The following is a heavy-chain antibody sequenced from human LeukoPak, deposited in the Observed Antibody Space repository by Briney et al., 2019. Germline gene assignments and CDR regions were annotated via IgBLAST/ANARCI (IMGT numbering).Heavy chain of an antibody. V-gene: IGHV3-9*01. CDR1: GFTFDDYA. Sequence: PGGSLRLSCAASGFTFDDYAMHWVRQAPGKGLEWVSYIIWNSGSIGYADSVKGRFTISRDNAKNSLYLQMNSLRAEDTALYYCVKDLYYYGSGTLDYWGQGTLVTVSS. J-gene: IGHJ4*02. CDR2: IIWNSGSI. CDR3: VKDLYYYGSGTLDY. D-gene: IGHD3-10*01.